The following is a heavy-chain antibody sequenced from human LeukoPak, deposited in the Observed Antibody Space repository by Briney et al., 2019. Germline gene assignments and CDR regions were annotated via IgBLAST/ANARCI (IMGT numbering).Heavy chain of an antibody. CDR2: INSDGSST. CDR3: ARDFFAFGGVIALLDY. CDR1: EFTFSRYW. D-gene: IGHD3-16*02. V-gene: IGHV3-74*01. Sequence: GGSLRLSCAASEFTFSRYWMHWVRQAPGKGLVWVSRINSDGSSTTYADSVKGRFTISRDNAKKSLYLQMNSLRDEDTAVYYCARDFFAFGGVIALLDYWGQGTLVTVSS. J-gene: IGHJ4*02.